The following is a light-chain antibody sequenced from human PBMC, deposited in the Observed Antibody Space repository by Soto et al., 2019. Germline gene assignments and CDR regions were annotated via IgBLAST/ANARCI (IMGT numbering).Light chain of an antibody. Sequence: QSVLTQPPSASGTPGQRVTISCSGSSSNIGSNTVNWYQQLPGTAPKLPIYSNNHRPSGVPDRFSCSKSGTSASLAISGLQPEDEADYYWSAWDDRLNGYVFGTGTKVTVL. CDR3: SAWDDRLNGYV. J-gene: IGLJ1*01. CDR2: SNN. CDR1: SSNIGSNT. V-gene: IGLV1-44*01.